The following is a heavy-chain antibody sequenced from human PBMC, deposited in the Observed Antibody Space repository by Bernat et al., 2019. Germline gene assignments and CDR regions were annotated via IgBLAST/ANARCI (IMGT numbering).Heavy chain of an antibody. V-gene: IGHV4-30-2*01. Sequence: QLQLQESGSGLVKPSQTLSLTCAVSGVSISSGGYSWSWIRQPPGKGLEWIGDIYHSGSTYYNPSLTSRVTRSVDRSKNQSSLKLSSVSAADTAVYYCARAGGYSYGHSYFDYWGQGTLVTVSS. CDR2: IYHSGST. J-gene: IGHJ4*02. CDR1: GVSISSGGYS. D-gene: IGHD5-18*01. CDR3: ARAGGYSYGHSYFDY.